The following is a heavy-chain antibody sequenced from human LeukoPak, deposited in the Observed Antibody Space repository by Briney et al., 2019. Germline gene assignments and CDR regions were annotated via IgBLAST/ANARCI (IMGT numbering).Heavy chain of an antibody. D-gene: IGHD2-2*01. J-gene: IGHJ3*02. CDR3: ARAKDGSASWAFDI. CDR1: GGSFSGYY. CDR2: INHSGST. V-gene: IGHV4-34*01. Sequence: PSETLSLTCAVYGGSFSGYYWSWIRQPPGKGLEWIGEINHSGSTNYNPSLKSRVTISVDTSRNQFSLNLSSVTAADTAVYYCARAKDGSASWAFDIWGQGTMVTVSS.